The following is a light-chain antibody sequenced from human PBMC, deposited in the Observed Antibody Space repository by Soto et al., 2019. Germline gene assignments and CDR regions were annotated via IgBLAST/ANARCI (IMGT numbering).Light chain of an antibody. Sequence: QPVLTQPPSVSGAPGQRVTISCTGSSSNIGAGYDVHWYQQLPGTAPKLLIYGNSNRPSGVPDRFSGSKSGTSASLAITWLQAEDEADYYCQSYDSSLSGYVFGTGTKVTVL. CDR2: GNS. V-gene: IGLV1-40*01. J-gene: IGLJ1*01. CDR3: QSYDSSLSGYV. CDR1: SSNIGAGYD.